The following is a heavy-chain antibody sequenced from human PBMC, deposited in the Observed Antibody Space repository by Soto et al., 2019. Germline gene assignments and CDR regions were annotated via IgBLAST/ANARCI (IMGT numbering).Heavy chain of an antibody. D-gene: IGHD7-27*01. V-gene: IGHV4-61*01. CDR3: ARIGWGGDS. Sequence: QVQLQESGPGRVKPSETLSLTCSVSGGSVRTCSYHWSWIRQPPGKGLEWIGFIPNNGSPDYNPSLKSRVVVSIDRSKNQFSLKVNSVTAADTAVYFCARIGWGGDSWGQGTLVTVSS. CDR2: IPNNGSP. J-gene: IGHJ4*02. CDR1: GGSVRTCSYH.